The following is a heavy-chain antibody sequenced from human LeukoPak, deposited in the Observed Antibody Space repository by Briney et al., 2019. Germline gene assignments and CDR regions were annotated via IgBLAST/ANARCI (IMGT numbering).Heavy chain of an antibody. J-gene: IGHJ4*02. CDR2: IIPIFGTA. Sequence: GASVKVSCKASGYTFTSYYMHWVRQAPGQGLEWMGGIIPIFGTANYAQKFQGRVTITADESTSTAYMELSSLRSEDTAVYYCARGQPSGYDYWGQGTLVTVSS. V-gene: IGHV1-69*13. CDR3: ARGQPSGYDY. CDR1: GYTFTSYY. D-gene: IGHD5-18*01.